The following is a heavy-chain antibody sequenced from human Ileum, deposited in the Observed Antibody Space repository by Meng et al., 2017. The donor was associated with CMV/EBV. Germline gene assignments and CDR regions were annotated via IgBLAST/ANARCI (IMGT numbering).Heavy chain of an antibody. V-gene: IGHV1-8*01. CDR2: MDLNSGNT. CDR3: ARVRFLHWVLFDY. CDR1: GNTFASYD. J-gene: IGHJ4*02. Sequence: ASVKVSCKASGNTFASYDIIWVRQATGQGLEWMGWMDLNSGNTASAQKLQGGVTMTRNNSKNTVYLQMNSLRAEDTAVYYCARVRFLHWVLFDYWGQGTQVTVSS. D-gene: IGHD3/OR15-3a*01.